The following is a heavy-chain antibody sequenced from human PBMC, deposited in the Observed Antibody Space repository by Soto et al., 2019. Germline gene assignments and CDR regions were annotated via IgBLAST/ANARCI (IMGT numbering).Heavy chain of an antibody. CDR1: GLTFSSYS. V-gene: IGHV3-21*01. Sequence: GGSLRLSCAASGLTFSSYSMNWVRQAPGKGLEWVSSISSSSSYIYYADSVKGRFTISRDNAKNSLYLQMNSLRAEDTAVYYCARGRPSIVGATVIDYWGQGTLVTVSS. CDR2: ISSSSSYI. J-gene: IGHJ4*02. D-gene: IGHD1-26*01. CDR3: ARGRPSIVGATVIDY.